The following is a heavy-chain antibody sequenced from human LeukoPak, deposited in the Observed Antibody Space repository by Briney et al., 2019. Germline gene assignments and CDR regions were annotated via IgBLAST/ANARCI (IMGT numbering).Heavy chain of an antibody. J-gene: IGHJ3*02. Sequence: SETLSLTCTVSGGSISGSSFYWGWIRQPPGKGLEWIGSFYYSGSTYYSPSLKSRVTISVDTSKNQFSLKLSSVTAADTAVYYCARQAWGYCSSTSCYGKGAFDIWGQGTMVTVSP. CDR1: GGSISGSSFY. D-gene: IGHD2-2*01. CDR3: ARQAWGYCSSTSCYGKGAFDI. V-gene: IGHV4-39*01. CDR2: FYYSGST.